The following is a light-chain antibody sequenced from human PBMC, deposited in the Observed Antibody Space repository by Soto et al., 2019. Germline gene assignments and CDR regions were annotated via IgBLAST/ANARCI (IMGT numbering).Light chain of an antibody. CDR3: QQLNSYPLT. V-gene: IGKV1-9*01. J-gene: IGKJ4*01. Sequence: DIQLTQSPSFLSASVGDRVTITCRASQGISSYLAWYQQKPGKAPKLLIYAASTWQSGVPSRFSGSGFGTEFTLTISSLQPEDFATYYCQQLNSYPLTFGGGTKVEIK. CDR1: QGISSY. CDR2: AAS.